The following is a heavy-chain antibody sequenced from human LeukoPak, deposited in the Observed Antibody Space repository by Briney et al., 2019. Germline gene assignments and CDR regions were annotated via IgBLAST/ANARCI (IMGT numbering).Heavy chain of an antibody. Sequence: GGSLRLSCAASGFTFSDHYMDWVRQAPGKRLEWVGRARSKANSYTTEYAASVKGRFTISRDDSKNSLYLQMNSLKNEDTAVYYCARAGNYYNDYWGQGTLVTVSS. CDR2: ARSKANSYTT. D-gene: IGHD1-7*01. J-gene: IGHJ4*02. CDR3: ARAGNYYNDY. CDR1: GFTFSDHY. V-gene: IGHV3-72*01.